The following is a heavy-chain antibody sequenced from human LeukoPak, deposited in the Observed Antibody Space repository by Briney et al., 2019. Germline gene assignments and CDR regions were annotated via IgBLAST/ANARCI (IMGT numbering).Heavy chain of an antibody. V-gene: IGHV3-48*04. D-gene: IGHD1-7*01. CDR1: GFTFSSYA. J-gene: IGHJ6*02. CDR3: ARDLDPNWNYNYYYYYGMDV. Sequence: PGGSLRLSCAASGFTFSSYAMSWVRQAPGKGLEWVSYISSSGSTIYYADSVKGRFTISRDNAKNSLYLQMNSLRAEDTAVYYCARDLDPNWNYNYYYYYGMDVWGQGTTVTVSS. CDR2: ISSSGSTI.